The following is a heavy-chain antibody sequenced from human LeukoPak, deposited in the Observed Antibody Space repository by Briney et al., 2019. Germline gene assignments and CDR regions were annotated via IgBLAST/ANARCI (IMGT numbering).Heavy chain of an antibody. CDR3: ARRKGPYGSGTYYDS. V-gene: IGHV3-21*04. CDR1: GFTFNSNS. J-gene: IGHJ4*02. D-gene: IGHD3-10*01. Sequence: PGGSLRLSCAASGFTFNSNSMNWVRQAPGKGLEWVSSISSSSSHIYYADSVKGRFTISRDNAKKSLYLQMNSLRVDDTALYYCARRKGPYGSGTYYDSWGQGTLVSVSS. CDR2: ISSSSSHI.